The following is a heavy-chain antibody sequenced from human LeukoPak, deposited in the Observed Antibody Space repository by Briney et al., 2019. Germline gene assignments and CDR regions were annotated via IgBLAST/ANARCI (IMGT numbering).Heavy chain of an antibody. CDR1: GFTFSSYS. CDR2: ISSSSSYI. CDR3: ARDYDILTGYSSPDYYYGMDV. Sequence: GGSLRLSCAASGFTFSSYSMNWVRQAPGKGLEWVSSISSSSSYIYYADSVKGRFTISRDNAKNSLYLQMNSLRAKDTAVYYCARDYDILTGYSSPDYYYGMDVWGQGTTVTVSS. D-gene: IGHD3-9*01. J-gene: IGHJ6*02. V-gene: IGHV3-21*01.